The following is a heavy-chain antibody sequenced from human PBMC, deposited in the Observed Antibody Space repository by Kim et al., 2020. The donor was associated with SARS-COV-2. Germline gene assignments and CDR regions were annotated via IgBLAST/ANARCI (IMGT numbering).Heavy chain of an antibody. J-gene: IGHJ4*02. D-gene: IGHD3-22*01. CDR3: ARNYDSSGYGEYYFDY. CDR1: GGTFSSYA. V-gene: IGHV1-69*13. CDR2: IIPIFGTA. Sequence: SVKVSCKASGGTFSSYAISWVRQAPGQGLEWMGGIIPIFGTANYAQKFQGRVTITADESTSTAYMELSSLRSEDTAVYYCARNYDSSGYGEYYFDYWGQGTLVTVSS.